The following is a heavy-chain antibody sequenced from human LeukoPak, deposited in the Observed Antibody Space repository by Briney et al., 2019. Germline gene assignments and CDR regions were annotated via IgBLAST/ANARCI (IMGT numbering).Heavy chain of an antibody. CDR2: LSYSGRT. V-gene: IGHV4-31*03. D-gene: IGHD4-17*01. J-gene: IGHJ6*03. Sequence: SETLSLTCTVSGGSITSGGYYWNWIRQSPGKGLEWIGFLSYSGRTNYNPSLKSRLSMSVDTSKSQFSLRLNSVTAADTAVYYCARKNDYGASYYIDIWGKGTAVTVSS. CDR1: GGSITSGGYY. CDR3: ARKNDYGASYYIDI.